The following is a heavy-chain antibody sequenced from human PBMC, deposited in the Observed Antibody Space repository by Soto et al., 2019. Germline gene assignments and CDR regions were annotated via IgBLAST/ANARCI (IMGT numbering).Heavy chain of an antibody. Sequence: GGSLRLSCAVSGFTFSIYAMSWVRQAPGKGLECVSGISGNGGSTYYADSVKGRFTISRDNSKNTVYLQMNSLRADDTAVYYCAKLSPYSGSSYRDDWGQGTLVTVSS. CDR1: GFTFSIYA. D-gene: IGHD1-26*01. CDR2: ISGNGGST. CDR3: AKLSPYSGSSYRDD. J-gene: IGHJ4*02. V-gene: IGHV3-23*01.